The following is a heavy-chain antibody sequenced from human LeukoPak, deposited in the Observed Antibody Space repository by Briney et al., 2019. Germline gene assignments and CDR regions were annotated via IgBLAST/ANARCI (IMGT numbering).Heavy chain of an antibody. CDR1: GFTFSSYS. V-gene: IGHV3-48*02. Sequence: PGGSLRLSCAASGFTFSSYSMNWVRQAPGKGLEWVSYISSSSSTIYYADSVKGRFTISRDNAKNSLYPQMNSLRDEDTAVYYCARDGVQVRGVMWGQNWFDPWGQGTLVTVSS. CDR3: ARDGVQVRGVMWGQNWFDP. J-gene: IGHJ5*02. CDR2: ISSSSSTI. D-gene: IGHD3-10*01.